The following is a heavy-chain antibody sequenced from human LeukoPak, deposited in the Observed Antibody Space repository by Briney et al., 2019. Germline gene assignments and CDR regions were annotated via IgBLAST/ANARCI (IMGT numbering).Heavy chain of an antibody. CDR1: GYTFTSYE. J-gene: IGHJ4*02. Sequence: ASVKVSCKASGYTFTSYEINWVRQATGQGLEWMGWMNPNSGNTGYAQKFQGRVTMTRNTSISTAYMELSSLRSEDTAVYYCARNTYYDFWSGYSSSSGHIGYWGQGTLVTVSS. CDR3: ARNTYYDFWSGYSSSSGHIGY. V-gene: IGHV1-8*01. CDR2: MNPNSGNT. D-gene: IGHD3-3*01.